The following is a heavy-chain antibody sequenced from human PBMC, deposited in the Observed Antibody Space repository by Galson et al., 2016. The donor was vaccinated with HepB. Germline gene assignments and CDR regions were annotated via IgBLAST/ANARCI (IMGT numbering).Heavy chain of an antibody. CDR1: GGSISSSYSY. CDR3: ARRPRPPADGDWLYYFDF. J-gene: IGHJ4*02. D-gene: IGHD4-17*01. Sequence: SETLSLTCTVSGGSISSSYSYWGWIRQPPGKGLEWIGSISHSGSTSYSPSLKSRITISVDTPKNQFSLKVSSVTASDTALYYCARRPRPPADGDWLYYFDFWGQGTLVTVSS. CDR2: ISHSGST. V-gene: IGHV4-39*01.